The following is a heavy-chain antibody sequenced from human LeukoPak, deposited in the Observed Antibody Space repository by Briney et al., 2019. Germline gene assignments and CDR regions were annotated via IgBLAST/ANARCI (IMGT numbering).Heavy chain of an antibody. CDR1: VYTFTYYY. J-gene: IGHJ2*01. Sequence: ASVTVSFKSSVYTFTYYYMYWVRQAPGQGREGMGWINPNSGGTNYAQKFQGRVTMTRDTSITTAYMELSRLSSDDTAVYYCARHPGKVTNDWYFDLWGRGTLVTVSS. D-gene: IGHD4-23*01. CDR3: ARHPGKVTNDWYFDL. V-gene: IGHV1-2*02. CDR2: INPNSGGT.